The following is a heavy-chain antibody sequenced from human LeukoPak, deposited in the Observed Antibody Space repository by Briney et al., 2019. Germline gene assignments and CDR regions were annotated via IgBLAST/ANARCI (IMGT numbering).Heavy chain of an antibody. D-gene: IGHD2-21*02. CDR1: EFSVGSNY. J-gene: IGHJ5*02. Sequence: GGSLRLSCAASEFSVGSNYMTWVRQAPGKGLEWVSLIYSGGSTYYADSVKGRFTISRDNSKNTLYLQMNSLRAEDTAVYYCARDSIGWGLDPWGQGTLVTVSS. V-gene: IGHV3-66*01. CDR3: ARDSIGWGLDP. CDR2: IYSGGST.